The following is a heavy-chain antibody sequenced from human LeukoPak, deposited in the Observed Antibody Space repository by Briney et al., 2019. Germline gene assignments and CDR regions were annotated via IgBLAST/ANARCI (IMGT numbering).Heavy chain of an antibody. CDR1: GGSISSYY. CDR2: IYYSGST. J-gene: IGHJ4*02. V-gene: IGHV4-59*01. CDR3: ARVQRVSGWCDY. Sequence: SETLSLTCTVSGGSISSYYWSWIRQPPGKGLEWIGYIYYSGSTNYNPSLKSRVTISVDTSKNQFSLKLSSVTAADTAVYYCARVQRVSGWCDYWGQGTLVTVSS. D-gene: IGHD6-19*01.